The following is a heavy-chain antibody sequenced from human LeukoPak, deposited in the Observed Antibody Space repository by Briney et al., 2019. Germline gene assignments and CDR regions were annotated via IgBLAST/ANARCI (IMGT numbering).Heavy chain of an antibody. Sequence: PGGSLRLSCAASGFTFSSYGMHWVRQAPGKGLEWVAFIRYDGSNKYYADSVKGRFTISRDSAKNTLYLQMNSLRAEDTAVYYCAKDRIVVVPAALDYWGQGTLVTVSS. V-gene: IGHV3-30*02. CDR3: AKDRIVVVPAALDY. D-gene: IGHD2-2*01. J-gene: IGHJ4*02. CDR2: IRYDGSNK. CDR1: GFTFSSYG.